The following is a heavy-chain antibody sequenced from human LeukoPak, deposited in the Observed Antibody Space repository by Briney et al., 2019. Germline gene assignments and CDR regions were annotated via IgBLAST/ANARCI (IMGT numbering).Heavy chain of an antibody. CDR3: ARGVPGWHYFDY. Sequence: SETLSLTCTVSGGSISSSSYYWGWIRQPPGKGLEWIGSIYYSGSTYYNPSLKSRVTISVDTSKNQFSLKLSSVTAADTAVYYCARGVPGWHYFDYWGQGTLVTVSS. CDR1: GGSISSSSYY. V-gene: IGHV4-39*07. CDR2: IYYSGST. D-gene: IGHD6-19*01. J-gene: IGHJ4*02.